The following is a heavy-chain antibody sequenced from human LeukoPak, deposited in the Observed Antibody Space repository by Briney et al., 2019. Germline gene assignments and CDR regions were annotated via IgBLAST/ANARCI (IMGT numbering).Heavy chain of an antibody. J-gene: IGHJ4*02. V-gene: IGHV3-53*01. D-gene: IGHD3-9*01. CDR3: VSHSDPLTGYSFDY. Sequence: PGGSLRLSCAASGFTVTSNYMTWVRQAPGKGLEWVSIIYDNGDTYYADSVKGRSTVTRDSSKNTVSLEMNSLRVDDTAVYYCVSHSDPLTGYSFDYWGQGTLVTVSS. CDR1: GFTVTSNY. CDR2: IYDNGDT.